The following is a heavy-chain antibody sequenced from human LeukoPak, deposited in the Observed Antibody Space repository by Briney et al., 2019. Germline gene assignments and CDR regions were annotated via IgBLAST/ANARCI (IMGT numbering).Heavy chain of an antibody. V-gene: IGHV3-7*01. CDR3: ARTTVTSYFYYYMDV. J-gene: IGHJ6*03. Sequence: PGGSLRLSCAASGSTFSGYWMNWVRQVPGKGLEWVANIKRDGGEKYYVDSVKGRFTISRDNAKNSLYLQLNSLRAEDTAVYYCARTTVTSYFYYYMDVWGKGTTVTVSS. CDR1: GSTFSGYW. CDR2: IKRDGGEK. D-gene: IGHD4-17*01.